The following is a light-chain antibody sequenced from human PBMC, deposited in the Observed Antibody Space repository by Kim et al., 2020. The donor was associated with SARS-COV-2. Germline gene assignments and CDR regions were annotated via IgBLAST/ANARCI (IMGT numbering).Light chain of an antibody. CDR2: GKS. CDR3: LSYDNSLNGYV. CDR1: SSNSGADYD. J-gene: IGLJ1*01. V-gene: IGLV1-40*01. Sequence: QRVTISCTGSSSNSGADYDVHWYQQLPGTAPKLLIYGKSNRPSGVPDRFSGSKSGTSASLAITGLQAEDEADYFCLSYDNSLNGYVFGTATKVTVL.